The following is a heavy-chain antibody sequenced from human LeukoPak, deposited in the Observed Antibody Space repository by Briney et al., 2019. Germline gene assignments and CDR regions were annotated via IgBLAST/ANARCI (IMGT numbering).Heavy chain of an antibody. CDR2: IIPIFGTA. J-gene: IGHJ6*03. CDR1: GGTFSSYA. CDR3: ARGGVVVPAAPTPYYYYYYMDV. Sequence: SVKVSCKASGGTFSSYAISWVRQAPGQGLEWMGGIIPIFGTANYAQKFQGRVTITADESTSTAYMELSSLRSEDTAVYYCARGGVVVPAAPTPYYYYYYMDVWGKGTTVTVSS. V-gene: IGHV1-69*13. D-gene: IGHD2-2*01.